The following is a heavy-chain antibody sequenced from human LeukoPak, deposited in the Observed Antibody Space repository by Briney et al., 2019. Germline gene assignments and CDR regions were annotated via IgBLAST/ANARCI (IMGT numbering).Heavy chain of an antibody. D-gene: IGHD1-26*01. Sequence: ASVKVSFKASVYTFTGYYMHWVRQAPGQGLEWMGWINPKSGGTNYAQKFQGRVTMTRDTSISTAYMELSRLRSDDTAVYYCARDDSGSYLAFDIWGQGTMVTVSS. CDR3: ARDDSGSYLAFDI. CDR2: INPKSGGT. J-gene: IGHJ3*02. CDR1: VYTFTGYY. V-gene: IGHV1-2*02.